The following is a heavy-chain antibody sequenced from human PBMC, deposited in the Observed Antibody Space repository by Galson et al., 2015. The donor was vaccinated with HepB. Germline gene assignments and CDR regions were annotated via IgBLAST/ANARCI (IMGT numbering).Heavy chain of an antibody. V-gene: IGHV4-39*01. J-gene: IGHJ3*02. CDR2: IYYSGTI. D-gene: IGHD5-24*01. Sequence: SPGKGLEWIASIYYSGTIHYNPSFKSRVTIFADTSKNEVSLKLRSVTAADTALYYCARHDGDASEGVAFDMWGQGTMVTVSS. CDR3: ARHDGDASEGVAFDM.